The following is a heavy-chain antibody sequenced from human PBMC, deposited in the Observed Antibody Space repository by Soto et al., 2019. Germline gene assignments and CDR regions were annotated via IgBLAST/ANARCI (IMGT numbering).Heavy chain of an antibody. CDR3: AREGSGYNF. CDR1: GGTFSSFG. CDR2: IIPVFGRP. J-gene: IGHJ1*01. Sequence: SVKVSCKASGGTFSSFGISWVRQAPGQGLEWMGGIIPVFGRPNYAQRFRGRLTITADESANTCYMELIDLGSGDTAVYYCAREGSGYNFWGQGTQVTVSS. D-gene: IGHD5-12*01. V-gene: IGHV1-69*13.